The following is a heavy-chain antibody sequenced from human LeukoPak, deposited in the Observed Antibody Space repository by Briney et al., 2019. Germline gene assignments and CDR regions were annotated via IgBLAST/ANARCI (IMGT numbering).Heavy chain of an antibody. D-gene: IGHD3-22*01. CDR2: IYYSGSP. J-gene: IGHJ4*02. CDR1: GGSISRGDYY. Sequence: SQTLSLTCTVSGGSISRGDYYWSWIRQPPGKCLQWSGYIYYSGSPYYNPSLKRPVTISLDTSKHQYSLKLSSPTAADTAVYYCARSEYYYDSSGSRPLWYFDYWGQGTLVTVSS. V-gene: IGHV4-30-4*01. CDR3: ARSEYYYDSSGSRPLWYFDY.